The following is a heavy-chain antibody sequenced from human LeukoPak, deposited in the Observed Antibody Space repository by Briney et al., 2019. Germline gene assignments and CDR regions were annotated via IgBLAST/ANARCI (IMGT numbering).Heavy chain of an antibody. CDR1: GYTFTSYD. J-gene: IGHJ4*02. V-gene: IGHV1-8*01. D-gene: IGHD6-6*01. CDR2: MNPNSGNT. Sequence: ASVKVSCKASGYTFTSYDINWVRQATGQGPEWMGWMNPNSGNTGYAQKFQGRVTMTRNTSISTAYMELSSLRSEDTAVYYCARGRIIAARRGNDYWGQGTLVTVSS. CDR3: ARGRIIAARRGNDY.